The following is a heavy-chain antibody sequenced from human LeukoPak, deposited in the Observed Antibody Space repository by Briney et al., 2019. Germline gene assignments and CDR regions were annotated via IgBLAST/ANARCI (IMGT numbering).Heavy chain of an antibody. Sequence: GESQQISCKGSGSIFTSYWIGWVRHMPGKGLEWMGLIYPGDSDTRYSPSFQGQFTISADKSISTAYLQWSSLKASDTAMYYCAKPYSSGWNEYDAFDIWGQGTMVTVSS. CDR3: AKPYSSGWNEYDAFDI. CDR2: IYPGDSDT. V-gene: IGHV5-51*01. D-gene: IGHD6-19*01. CDR1: GSIFTSYW. J-gene: IGHJ3*02.